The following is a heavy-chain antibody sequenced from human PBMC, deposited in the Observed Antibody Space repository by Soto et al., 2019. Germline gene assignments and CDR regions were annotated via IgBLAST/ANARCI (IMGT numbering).Heavy chain of an antibody. Sequence: SETLSLTYTVSGCSISSSSYYWGWIRQPPGQGLEWIGSIYYSGSTYYNPSLKSRVTISVDTSKNQFSLKLSSVTAADTAVYYCARDYGDYDTQPFYYYYYGMDVWGQGTTVT. CDR2: IYYSGST. CDR1: GCSISSSSYY. CDR3: ARDYGDYDTQPFYYYYYGMDV. V-gene: IGHV4-39*02. D-gene: IGHD4-17*01. J-gene: IGHJ6*02.